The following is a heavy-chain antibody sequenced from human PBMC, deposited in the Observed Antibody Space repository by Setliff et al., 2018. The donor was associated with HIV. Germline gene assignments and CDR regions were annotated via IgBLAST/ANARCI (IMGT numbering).Heavy chain of an antibody. CDR3: TRDHRFVDRYPDW. Sequence: GGSLRLSCLGSGFTFGEYGMSWFRQAPGKGLEWVGFIRTNARGGATEYAASVKGRFTISRDDSKSIAYLQMSSLKIEDTAVYYCTRDHRFVDRYPDWWGQGTLVTVSS. V-gene: IGHV3-49*03. CDR2: IRTNARGGAT. CDR1: GFTFGEYG. J-gene: IGHJ4*02. D-gene: IGHD3-9*01.